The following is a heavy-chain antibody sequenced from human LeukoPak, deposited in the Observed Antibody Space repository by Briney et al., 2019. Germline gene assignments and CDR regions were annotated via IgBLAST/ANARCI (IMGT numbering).Heavy chain of an antibody. CDR3: ARDLQQLVSNAFDI. CDR2: IIPIFGTA. J-gene: IGHJ3*02. CDR1: GGTFSSYA. Sequence: SVEVSCKASGGTFSSYAISWVRQAPGQGLEWMGGIIPIFGTANYAQKFQGRVTITADESTSTAYMELSSLRSEDTAVYYCARDLQQLVSNAFDIWGQGTMVTVSS. V-gene: IGHV1-69*13. D-gene: IGHD6-13*01.